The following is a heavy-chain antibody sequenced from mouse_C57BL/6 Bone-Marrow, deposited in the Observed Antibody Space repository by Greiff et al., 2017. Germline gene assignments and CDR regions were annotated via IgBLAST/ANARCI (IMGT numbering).Heavy chain of an antibody. V-gene: IGHV1-64*01. CDR1: GYTFTSYW. CDR2: IHPNSGST. Sequence: VQLQQPGAELVKPGASVKLSCKASGYTFTSYWMHWVKQRPGQGLEWIGMIHPNSGSTNYNEKFKSKATLNVDKSSSTAYMQLSSLSSEDSAVYYCARSDYGSREPPVWGTGTTVTVSS. J-gene: IGHJ1*03. CDR3: ARSDYGSREPPV. D-gene: IGHD1-1*01.